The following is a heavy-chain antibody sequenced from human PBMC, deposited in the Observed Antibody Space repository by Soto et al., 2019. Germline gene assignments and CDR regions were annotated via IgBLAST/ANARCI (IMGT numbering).Heavy chain of an antibody. D-gene: IGHD2-15*01. Sequence: ASVKVSCKASGGTFSSYTISWVRQAPGQRLEWMGWINASNGIAKYSQKFQGRVTITRDTSASTAYMELSSLRSEDTAVYYCARSVAPYYFDYWGQGTLVTVSS. CDR1: GGTFSSYT. CDR2: INASNGIA. CDR3: ARSVAPYYFDY. V-gene: IGHV1-3*01. J-gene: IGHJ4*02.